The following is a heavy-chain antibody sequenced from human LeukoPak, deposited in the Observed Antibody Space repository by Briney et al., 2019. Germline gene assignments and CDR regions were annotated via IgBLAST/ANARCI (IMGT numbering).Heavy chain of an antibody. CDR2: ISSSRYI. V-gene: IGHV3-21*01. CDR3: ARVLEQQLVETSPTFDY. D-gene: IGHD6-13*01. CDR1: GFTFSSYS. Sequence: GGSLRLSCAVSGFTFSSYSMNWVRQAPGKGLEWVSSISSSRYIYYADSVKGRITISRDNARNSLYLQMNSLRDEDTAVYYCARVLEQQLVETSPTFDYWGQGTLVTVSS. J-gene: IGHJ4*02.